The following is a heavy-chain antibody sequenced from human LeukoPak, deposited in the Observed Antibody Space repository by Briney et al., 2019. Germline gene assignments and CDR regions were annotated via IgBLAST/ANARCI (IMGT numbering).Heavy chain of an antibody. CDR1: GGSFSGYY. J-gene: IGHJ5*02. V-gene: IGHV4-34*01. CDR3: AGNAWYYYGSGSYYTVNWFDP. CDR2: INHSGST. Sequence: SETLSLTCAVYGGSFSGYYWSWIRQPPGKGLEWIGEINHSGSTNYNPSLKSRVTISVDTSENQFSLKLSSVTAADTAVYYCAGNAWYYYGSGSYYTVNWFDPWGQGTLVTVSS. D-gene: IGHD3-10*01.